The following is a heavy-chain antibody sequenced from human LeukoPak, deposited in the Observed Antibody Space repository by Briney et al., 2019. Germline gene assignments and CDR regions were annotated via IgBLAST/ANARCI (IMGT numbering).Heavy chain of an antibody. V-gene: IGHV1-3*04. Sequence: ASVKVSCKASGYTFTSYAMQWVRQAPGQRLEWMGWINTGNGNTKYSQKFQGRVTITRDTSASTAYMELSSLRSEDTAVYYCARVSRGSGSFTFDYWGQGTLVTVSS. CDR2: INTGNGNT. CDR3: ARVSRGSGSFTFDY. CDR1: GYTFTSYA. J-gene: IGHJ4*02. D-gene: IGHD3-10*01.